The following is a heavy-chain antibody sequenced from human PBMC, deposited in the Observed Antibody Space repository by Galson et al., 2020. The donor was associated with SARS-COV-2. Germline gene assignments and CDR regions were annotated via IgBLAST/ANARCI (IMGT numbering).Heavy chain of an antibody. D-gene: IGHD5-12*01. CDR1: GFTFIIYA. V-gene: IGHV3-30*09. CDR2: ISYDGSNK. CDR3: AREGGSYYYYMDV. Sequence: GGSLRLSCAASGFTFIIYAMHWVRQAPGKGLEWVAVISYDGSNKYYADSVKGRFAISRDNSKNTLYLQMNRLSAEDTAVYYCAREGGSYYYYMDVWGKGTTVTISS. J-gene: IGHJ6*03.